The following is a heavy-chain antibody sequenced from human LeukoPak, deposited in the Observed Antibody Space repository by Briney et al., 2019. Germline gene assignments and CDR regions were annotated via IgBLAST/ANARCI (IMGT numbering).Heavy chain of an antibody. CDR2: FDPEDGET. CDR3: AGGDILTGYLRDY. CDR1: GYTLTELS. D-gene: IGHD3-9*01. J-gene: IGHJ4*02. V-gene: IGHV1-24*01. Sequence: ASVKVSCKVSGYTLTELSMHWVRQAPGEGLEWMGGFDPEDGETIYAQKFQGRVTMTEDTSTDTAYMELSSLRSEDTAVYYCAGGDILTGYLRDYWGQGTLVTVSS.